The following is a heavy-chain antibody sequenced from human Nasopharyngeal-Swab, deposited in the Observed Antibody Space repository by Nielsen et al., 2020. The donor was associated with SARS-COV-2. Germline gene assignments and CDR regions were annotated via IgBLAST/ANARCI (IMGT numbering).Heavy chain of an antibody. CDR3: TRVDVHDAFDM. Sequence: SLMTPCAASGFTLSNYWIHWVRQTPGKGLQWVSRINTDASRTSYADSVKGRFTIPRDNAKTTVSLQMNSLRGEDTAVYYCTRVDVHDAFDMWGQGTMVTVSS. D-gene: IGHD3-16*01. J-gene: IGHJ3*02. CDR1: GFTLSNYW. V-gene: IGHV3-74*01. CDR2: INTDASRT.